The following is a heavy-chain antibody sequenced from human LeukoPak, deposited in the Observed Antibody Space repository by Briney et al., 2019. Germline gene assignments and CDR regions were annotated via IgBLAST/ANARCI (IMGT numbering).Heavy chain of an antibody. CDR3: AKGSKAVIFTRDHYMDV. J-gene: IGHJ6*03. V-gene: IGHV3-30*19. CDR1: GFTFNSYG. D-gene: IGHD3/OR15-3a*01. CDR2: ISYDGSNK. Sequence: PGGSLRLSCAASGFTFNSYGIHWVRQAPGKGLEWVAVISYDGSNKYYADSVKGRFTISRDNSKNTLYLQMNSLRAEDTAVYYCAKGSKAVIFTRDHYMDVWGKGTTVTISS.